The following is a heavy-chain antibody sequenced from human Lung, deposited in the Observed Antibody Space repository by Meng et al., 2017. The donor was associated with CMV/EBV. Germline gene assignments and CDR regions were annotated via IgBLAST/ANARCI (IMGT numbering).Heavy chain of an antibody. CDR2: IDDSGST. CDR1: GVSISSNIR. D-gene: IGHD1-26*01. CDR3: ARGKQDAWELLAY. Sequence: VTLEEAGQGGGKPSGTLSLRCGASGVSISSNIRWTWVRQPPGKGLEWIGDIDDSGSTNYNPSLNSRISISLDKSKNHFSLKVNSVTAADTAVYYCARGKQDAWELLAYWGQGALVTVSS. J-gene: IGHJ4*02. V-gene: IGHV4-4*02.